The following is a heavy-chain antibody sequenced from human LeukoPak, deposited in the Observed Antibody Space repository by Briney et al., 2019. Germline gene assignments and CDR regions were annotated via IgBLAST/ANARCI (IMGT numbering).Heavy chain of an antibody. Sequence: PSETLSFTCAVYGGSFSGYFWSWFRQPPGKGLEWIGEINRSGSTNYNSSLSLKSRVTISVDTSKNQFSLKLSPVTAADTAVYYCARHRDSSSSAFDYWGQGTLVTVSS. J-gene: IGHJ4*02. CDR2: INRSGST. CDR3: ARHRDSSSSAFDY. CDR1: GGSFSGYF. D-gene: IGHD6-6*01. V-gene: IGHV4-34*01.